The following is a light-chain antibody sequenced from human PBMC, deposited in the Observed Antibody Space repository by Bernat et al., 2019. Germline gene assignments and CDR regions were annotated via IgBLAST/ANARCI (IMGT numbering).Light chain of an antibody. J-gene: IGLJ3*02. CDR3: WSYAGPPIYVL. Sequence: QSALTQPASVSGSPGQSITISCTGTISDIWSYNVVSWYQQHPGKAPKLVIYEVTKRPSGVSERFSCSKSANTASLTISGLQPEDEAQYFCWSYAGPPIYVLFGGGTKLTV. CDR2: EVT. CDR1: ISDIWSYNV. V-gene: IGLV2-23*02.